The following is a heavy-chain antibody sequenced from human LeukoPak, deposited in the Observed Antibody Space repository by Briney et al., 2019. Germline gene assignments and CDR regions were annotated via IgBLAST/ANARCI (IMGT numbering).Heavy chain of an antibody. CDR3: AREIFGVVKASYYYYMDV. D-gene: IGHD3-3*01. CDR2: IYYSVST. CDR1: GGSISSGDYY. J-gene: IGHJ6*03. V-gene: IGHV4-30-4*08. Sequence: SQTLSLTCTVCGGSISSGDYYWSWIRQPPGKGLEWIGYIYYSVSTYYNPSLKSRVTISVDTSKNQFSLKLSSVTAADTAVYYCAREIFGVVKASYYYYMDVWGKGTTVTVSS.